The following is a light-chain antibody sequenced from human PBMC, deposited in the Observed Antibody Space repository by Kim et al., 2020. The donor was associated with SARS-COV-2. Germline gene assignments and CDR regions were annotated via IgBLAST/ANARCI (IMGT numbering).Light chain of an antibody. CDR1: QSVSNN. J-gene: IGKJ2*01. CDR3: QQYSDFSPST. Sequence: EIVMTQSPATLSVSPGARATLSCRASQSVSNNLAWYQQKPGQSPRLLIHGASTRATGIPARFSGSGSGTDFTLTIRSLQSEDVALYYCQQYSDFSPSTFGQGTKLEI. V-gene: IGKV3-15*01. CDR2: GAS.